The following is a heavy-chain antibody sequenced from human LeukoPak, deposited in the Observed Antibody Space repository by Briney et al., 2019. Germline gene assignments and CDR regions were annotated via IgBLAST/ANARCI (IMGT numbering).Heavy chain of an antibody. CDR3: ARDRLRIFGVVTYMFDY. Sequence: PGGSLRLSCAASGFTFSDYHRSWIRQVPGKGLEWVSYISSSGSTIYYADSVKGRFTISRDNAKNSLYLQMNSLRAEDTAVYYCARDRLRIFGVVTYMFDYWGQGTLVTVSS. CDR2: ISSSGSTI. J-gene: IGHJ4*02. V-gene: IGHV3-11*01. D-gene: IGHD3-3*01. CDR1: GFTFSDYH.